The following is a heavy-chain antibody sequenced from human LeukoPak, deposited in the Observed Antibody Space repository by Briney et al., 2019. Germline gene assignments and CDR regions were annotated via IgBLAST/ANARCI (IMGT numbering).Heavy chain of an antibody. Sequence: GGPLRLSCAASGFTFSSYWMSWVRQAPGKGLEWVANIKEDGSDKYYVDSVKGRFTISRDNAENSLYLQIKSVRAEDTAPYYSARDPYDSSWGLCYFDYWGQGTLVTVSS. CDR2: IKEDGSDK. D-gene: IGHD3-22*01. CDR3: ARDPYDSSWGLCYFDY. CDR1: GFTFSSYW. V-gene: IGHV3-7*04. J-gene: IGHJ4*02.